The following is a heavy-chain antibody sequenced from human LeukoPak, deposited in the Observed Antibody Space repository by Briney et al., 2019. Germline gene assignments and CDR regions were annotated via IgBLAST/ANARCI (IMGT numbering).Heavy chain of an antibody. V-gene: IGHV3-30*18. CDR3: AKDRGLDY. Sequence: GGSLRLSCAASGFTFSSYGMHWVRQAPGKGLEWVAVISYDGSNKYYADSVKGRFTISRDNSKNTLYLQMNSLRAEDTAVYYCAKDRGLDYWGQGTLVTVSS. J-gene: IGHJ4*02. CDR1: GFTFSSYG. CDR2: ISYDGSNK. D-gene: IGHD2-15*01.